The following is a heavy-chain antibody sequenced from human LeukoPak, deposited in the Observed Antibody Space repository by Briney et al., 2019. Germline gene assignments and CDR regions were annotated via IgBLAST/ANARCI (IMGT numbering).Heavy chain of an antibody. CDR2: INHSGST. V-gene: IGHV4-34*01. J-gene: IGHJ6*02. D-gene: IGHD3-3*01. Sequence: SETLSLTCAVYGGSFSGYYWSWIRQPPGKGLEWIGEINHSGSTNYNPSLKGRVTISVDTSKNQFSLKLSSVTAADTAVYYCARTWRTVFSYYYGMDVWGQGTTVTVSS. CDR3: ARTWRTVFSYYYGMDV. CDR1: GGSFSGYY.